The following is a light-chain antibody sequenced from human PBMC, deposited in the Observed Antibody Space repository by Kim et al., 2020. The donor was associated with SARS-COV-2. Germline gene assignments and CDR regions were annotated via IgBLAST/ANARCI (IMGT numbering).Light chain of an antibody. J-gene: IGKJ1*01. V-gene: IGKV3-20*01. CDR3: QQYGSSPWA. CDR1: QRVSSSY. CDR2: GAS. Sequence: SPGERATPSCRASQRVSSSYLAWYQQKPGQAPRLLIYGASSRATGIPDRFSGSGSGTDFTLTISRLEPEDFAVYYCQQYGSSPWAFGQGTKVDIK.